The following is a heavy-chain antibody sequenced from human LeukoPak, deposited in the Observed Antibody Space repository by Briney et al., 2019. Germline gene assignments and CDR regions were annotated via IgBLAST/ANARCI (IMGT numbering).Heavy chain of an antibody. CDR3: TGTSYYHYYYYGMDV. J-gene: IGHJ6*02. V-gene: IGHV3-15*01. CDR2: IKSKTDGGTT. D-gene: IGHD2-2*01. Sequence: GGSLRLSCAASGFTFSSYGMHWVRQAPGKGLEWVGRIKSKTDGGTTDYAAPVKGRFTISRDDSKNTLYLQMNSLKTEDTAVYYCTGTSYYHYYYYGMDVWGQGTTVTVSS. CDR1: GFTFSSYG.